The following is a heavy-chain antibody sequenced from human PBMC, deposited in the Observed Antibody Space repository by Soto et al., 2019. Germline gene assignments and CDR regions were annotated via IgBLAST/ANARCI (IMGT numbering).Heavy chain of an antibody. CDR2: ISSSSSTI. V-gene: IGHV3-48*01. J-gene: IGHJ6*03. CDR3: ARAVDYYMDV. Sequence: VQLVESGGGLVQPGGSLRLSCAASGFTFSSYSMNWVRQAPGKGLEWVSYISSSSSTIYYADSVKGRFTISRDNAKNSLYLQMNSLRAEDTAVYYCARAVDYYMDVWGKGTTVTVSS. CDR1: GFTFSSYS.